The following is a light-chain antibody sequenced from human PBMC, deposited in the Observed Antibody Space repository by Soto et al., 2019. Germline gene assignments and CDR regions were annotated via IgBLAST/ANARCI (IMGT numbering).Light chain of an antibody. V-gene: IGKV3-15*01. J-gene: IGKJ1*01. CDR3: QQYYNWPRT. CDR1: QTVDRY. CDR2: DAS. Sequence: EIVLTQSPGTLSLSPGERATLSCRASQTVDRYVAWYPQKVGQAHRLLIYDASDSPTGIPARISGSESGTEFTLTISSLQSEDFAVYYCQQYYNWPRTFGQGTKVDIK.